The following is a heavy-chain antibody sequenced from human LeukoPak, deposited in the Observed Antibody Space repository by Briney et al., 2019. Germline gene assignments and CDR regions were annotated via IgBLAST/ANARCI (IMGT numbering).Heavy chain of an antibody. J-gene: IGHJ4*02. CDR1: GYTFTRYG. D-gene: IGHD4-23*01. CDR2: INPYNGDI. CDR3: ARDDYGGNSGLFDY. V-gene: IGHV1-18*01. Sequence: GASVKVSCKASGYTFTRYGLCWVRQAPGQGLEWMGCINPYNGDIKYTQKVQGGVTMTTDTSASTAYMELRSLRSDDTAVYYCARDDYGGNSGLFDYWGQGTQVTVSS.